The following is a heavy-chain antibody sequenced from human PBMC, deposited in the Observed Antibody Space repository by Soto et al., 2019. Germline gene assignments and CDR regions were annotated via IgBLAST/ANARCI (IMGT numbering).Heavy chain of an antibody. J-gene: IGHJ4*02. D-gene: IGHD1-7*01. CDR2: IIPIFGTA. V-gene: IGHV1-69*13. CDR3: ASGGLTGTAVDY. Sequence: SVKVSCKASGGTFSSYAISWVRQAPGQGLEWMGGIIPIFGTANYAQKFQGRVAITADESTSTAYMELSSLRSEDTAVYYCASGGLTGTAVDYWGQGTLVTVSS. CDR1: GGTFSSYA.